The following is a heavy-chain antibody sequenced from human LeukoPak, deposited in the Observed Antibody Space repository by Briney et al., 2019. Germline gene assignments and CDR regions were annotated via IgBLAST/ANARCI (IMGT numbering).Heavy chain of an antibody. Sequence: GGSLRLSCAASGFTFSSYWMSWVRQAPGKGLEWVANIKQDGSEKYYVDSVKGRFTISRDIAKNSLYLQMNSLRAEDTAVYYCARALPMTTVTYYFDYWGQGTLVTVSS. CDR2: IKQDGSEK. V-gene: IGHV3-7*01. CDR3: ARALPMTTVTYYFDY. D-gene: IGHD4-17*01. J-gene: IGHJ4*02. CDR1: GFTFSSYW.